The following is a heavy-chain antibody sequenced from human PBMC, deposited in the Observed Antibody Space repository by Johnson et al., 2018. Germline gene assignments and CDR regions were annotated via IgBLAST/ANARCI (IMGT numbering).Heavy chain of an antibody. V-gene: IGHV3-30-3*02. CDR2: ISYDGSNK. CDR1: GFTFSNYA. CDR3: AKDIVGRYYYGMDV. J-gene: IGHJ6*02. Sequence: QVQLVESGGGVVQPGRSLRLSCAGSGFTFSNYAVLCVRQAPGKGLEWVAIISYDGSNKYYADSVKGRFTISRDNAKNSLYLQMNSQRAEETALYYCAKDIVGRYYYGMDVWGQGTTVTVSS. D-gene: IGHD2-15*01.